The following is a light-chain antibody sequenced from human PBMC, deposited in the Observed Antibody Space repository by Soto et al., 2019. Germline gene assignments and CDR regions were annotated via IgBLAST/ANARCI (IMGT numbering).Light chain of an antibody. CDR2: KAS. CDR1: QSINSW. V-gene: IGKV1-5*03. CDR3: QQYNSYSVT. Sequence: DIQMTQSPSTLSASVGDRDNITCRASQSINSWLAWYQQKPGKAPKLLIYKASSLESGVPSRFSGSGSGTEFTLTISSLQPDDFATYYCQQYNSYSVTFGQGTKVDIK. J-gene: IGKJ1*01.